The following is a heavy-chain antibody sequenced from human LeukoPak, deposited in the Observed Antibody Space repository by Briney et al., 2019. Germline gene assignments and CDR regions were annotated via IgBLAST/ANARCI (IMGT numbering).Heavy chain of an antibody. CDR2: INHSGSS. CDR1: GGSFSGYY. D-gene: IGHD2-8*01. V-gene: IGHV4-34*01. Sequence: PSETLSLTCAVYGGSFSGYYWSLIRQPPGKGLEWNGEINHSGSSNYNPSLKSRVTISVDTSKNQFSLKLSSVSAADTAVYYCARAKRQYCTNGVCSYFDYWGQGTLVTVSS. CDR3: ARAKRQYCTNGVCSYFDY. J-gene: IGHJ4*02.